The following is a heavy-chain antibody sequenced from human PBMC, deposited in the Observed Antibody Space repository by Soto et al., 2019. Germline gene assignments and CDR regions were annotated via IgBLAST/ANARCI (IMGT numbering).Heavy chain of an antibody. D-gene: IGHD3-3*01. CDR3: ARGAHGSGYAVY. CDR1: GYVFTTYG. V-gene: IGHV1-18*03. J-gene: IGHJ4*02. CDR2: ISGYNGNT. Sequence: QVQLVQSGAEVKKPGASVKVSCKTSGYVFTTYGVHWVRQAPGQGLEWMGWISGYNGNTNYPQKFQGRVTMTTDTSRSTAYMELRSLTLEDMAVYYCARGAHGSGYAVYWGQGTLVTVSS.